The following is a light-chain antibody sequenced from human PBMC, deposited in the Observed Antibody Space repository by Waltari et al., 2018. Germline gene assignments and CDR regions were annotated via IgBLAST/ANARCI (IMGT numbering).Light chain of an antibody. CDR1: QSISSY. J-gene: IGKJ3*01. Sequence: DIQMTQSPSSLSASVGDRVTITCRASQSISSYLNWYQQKPGKAPKLLIYAASSLQSGVQSRFSGSGSGTDFTLTISSLQPEDFATYYCQQSYSTPREAWITFGPGTKVDIK. CDR2: AAS. CDR3: QQSYSTPREAWIT. V-gene: IGKV1-39*01.